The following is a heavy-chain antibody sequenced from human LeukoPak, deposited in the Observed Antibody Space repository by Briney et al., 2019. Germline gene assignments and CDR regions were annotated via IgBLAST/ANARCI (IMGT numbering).Heavy chain of an antibody. D-gene: IGHD3-16*01. Sequence: GGSLRLSCAGSGFTFSDYTMHWVRQGPGKGLEYVSAITANARSKYHADSVRGRFTISRDNSKDTLYLQMGSLRPEDTAVYYCARARLGDLPAVYWGQGTLVTVSS. CDR2: ITANARSK. V-gene: IGHV3-64*02. CDR1: GFTFSDYT. J-gene: IGHJ4*02. CDR3: ARARLGDLPAVY.